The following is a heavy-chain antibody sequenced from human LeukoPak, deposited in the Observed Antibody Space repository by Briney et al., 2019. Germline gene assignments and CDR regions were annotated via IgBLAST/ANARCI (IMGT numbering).Heavy chain of an antibody. Sequence: MASETLSLTCGVSGGSIISSNWWSWVRQPPGKGLEWIGEIYHSGSTNYNPSLKSRVTISVDKSKSQFSLELTSVTAADTALYYCARGGYCSSTSCYVFDSWGQGTLVTVSS. CDR3: ARGGYCSSTSCYVFDS. J-gene: IGHJ4*02. D-gene: IGHD2-2*01. CDR1: GGSIISSNW. CDR2: IYHSGST. V-gene: IGHV4-4*02.